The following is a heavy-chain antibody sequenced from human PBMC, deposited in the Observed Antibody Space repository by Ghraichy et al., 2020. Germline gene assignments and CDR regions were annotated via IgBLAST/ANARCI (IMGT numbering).Heavy chain of an antibody. Sequence: GESLNISCTASGFTFSTYWMDWVRQAPGKGLEWVANIQGDGSEKNYVDSVKGRFTISRDNTRDSVYLQMNSLKVEDTAVYFCMRGNSAVGGSRWGQGTLVTVSS. D-gene: IGHD6-19*01. CDR2: IQGDGSEK. CDR1: GFTFSTYW. J-gene: IGHJ4*02. CDR3: MRGNSAVGGSR. V-gene: IGHV3-7*03.